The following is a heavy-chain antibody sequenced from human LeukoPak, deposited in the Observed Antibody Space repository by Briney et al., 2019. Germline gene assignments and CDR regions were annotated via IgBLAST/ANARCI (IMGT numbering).Heavy chain of an antibody. Sequence: GGSLRLSCAASGFTFSSYSIHRVRQAPGKGLEWVAVISYDGNIKYYADSVKGRFTISRDNSKHTLYLQMNSLRAEDTAVYYCAAHADYWGQGTLVTVSS. CDR3: AAHADY. V-gene: IGHV3-30*01. CDR2: ISYDGNIK. CDR1: GFTFSSYS. J-gene: IGHJ4*02.